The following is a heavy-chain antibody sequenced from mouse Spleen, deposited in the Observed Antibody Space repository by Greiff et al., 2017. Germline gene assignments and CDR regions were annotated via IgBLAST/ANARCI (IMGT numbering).Heavy chain of an antibody. CDR1: GYTFTSYT. Sequence: QVQLQQSGAELARPGASVKMSCKASGYTFTSYTMHWVKQRPGQGLEWIGYINPSSGYTKYNQKFKDKATLTADKSSSTAYMQLSSLTSEDSAVYYCARDAYGNYFAYWGQGTLVTVSA. D-gene: IGHD2-1*01. J-gene: IGHJ3*01. V-gene: IGHV1-4*01. CDR3: ARDAYGNYFAY. CDR2: INPSSGYT.